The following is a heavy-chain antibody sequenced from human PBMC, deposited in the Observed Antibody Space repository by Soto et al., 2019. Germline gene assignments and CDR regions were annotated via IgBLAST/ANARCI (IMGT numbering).Heavy chain of an antibody. CDR3: ARAYCSGGSCYPYYFDY. Sequence: GGSLRLSCAASGFTVSSNYMSWVRQAPGKGLEWVSIIYSGGSTYYADSVKGRFTISRDNSKNTLYLQMNSLRAEDTAVYYCARAYCSGGSCYPYYFDYWGQGTLVTVSS. J-gene: IGHJ4*02. CDR1: GFTVSSNY. CDR2: IYSGGST. D-gene: IGHD2-15*01. V-gene: IGHV3-66*01.